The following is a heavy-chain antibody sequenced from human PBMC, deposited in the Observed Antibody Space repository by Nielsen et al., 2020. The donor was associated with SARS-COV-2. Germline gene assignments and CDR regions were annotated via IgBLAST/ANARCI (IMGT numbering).Heavy chain of an antibody. CDR2: IKQDGSEK. CDR1: GFSFSSYW. D-gene: IGHD6-19*01. V-gene: IGHV3-7*03. J-gene: IGHJ4*02. Sequence: GGSLSLSCAVSGFSFSSYWMSWVRQAPGKGLEWVANIKQDGSEKYYVDSVKGRFTISRDNAKNSLYLQMNSLRAEDTTVYYCARGIAVADYWGQGTLVTVSS. CDR3: ARGIAVADY.